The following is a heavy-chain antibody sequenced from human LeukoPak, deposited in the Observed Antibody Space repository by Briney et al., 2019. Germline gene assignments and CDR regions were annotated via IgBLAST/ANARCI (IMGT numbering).Heavy chain of an antibody. CDR3: ARGYGSGSCLDY. V-gene: IGHV3-7*03. Sequence: GGSLRLSCAAPGLTFTSFWLNWVRQAPGKGLEWVANIKRDGSEKYYLDSVKGRFTISRDNAKNSLYLQMNNLRAEDTAVYYCARGYGSGSCLDYWGQGTLVTVSS. D-gene: IGHD3-10*01. CDR2: IKRDGSEK. J-gene: IGHJ4*02. CDR1: GLTFTSFW.